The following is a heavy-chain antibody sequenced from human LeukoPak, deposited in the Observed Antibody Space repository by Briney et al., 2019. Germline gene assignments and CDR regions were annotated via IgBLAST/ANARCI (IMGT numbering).Heavy chain of an antibody. CDR1: GYTFTSYG. D-gene: IGHD5-12*01. V-gene: IGHV1-18*01. Sequence: ASAKVSCKASGYTFTSYGISWVRQAPGQGLEWMGWISAYNGNTNYAQKLQGRVTMTTDTSTSTAYMELRSLRSDDTAVYYCAREDFRYSGYDYWFDPWGQGTLVTVSP. J-gene: IGHJ5*02. CDR3: AREDFRYSGYDYWFDP. CDR2: ISAYNGNT.